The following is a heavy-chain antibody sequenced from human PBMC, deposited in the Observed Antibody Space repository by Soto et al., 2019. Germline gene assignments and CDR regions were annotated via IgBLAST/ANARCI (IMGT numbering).Heavy chain of an antibody. CDR2: ISSSSSYI. J-gene: IGHJ4*02. D-gene: IGHD3-22*01. CDR3: ARDYYYDSSGYYAGFDY. V-gene: IGHV3-21*01. CDR1: GFTFSSYS. Sequence: GGSLRLSCAAAGFTFSSYSMNWVRQAPGKGLEWVSSISSSSSYIYYADSVKGRFTISRDNAKNSLYLQMNSLRAEDTAVYYCARDYYYDSSGYYAGFDYWGQGTLVTVSS.